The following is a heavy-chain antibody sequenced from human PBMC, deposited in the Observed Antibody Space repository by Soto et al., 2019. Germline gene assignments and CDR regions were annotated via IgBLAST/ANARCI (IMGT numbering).Heavy chain of an antibody. J-gene: IGHJ6*02. Sequence: GESLKISCKGSGYSFTSYWIGWVRQMPGKGLEWMGIIYPGDSDTRYSPSFQGQVTISADKSISTAYLQWSSLKASDTAMYYCARIHTIAAGDYYYGMDVWGQGTTVTVSS. V-gene: IGHV5-51*01. CDR1: GYSFTSYW. D-gene: IGHD6-13*01. CDR3: ARIHTIAAGDYYYGMDV. CDR2: IYPGDSDT.